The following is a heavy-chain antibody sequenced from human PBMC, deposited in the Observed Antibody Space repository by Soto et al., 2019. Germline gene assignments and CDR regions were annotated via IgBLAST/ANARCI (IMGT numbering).Heavy chain of an antibody. J-gene: IGHJ6*02. CDR3: ARHKRRGDIVLVPAAMSYYYYYGMDV. V-gene: IGHV4-59*08. Sequence: NPSETLSLTCTVSGGSISSYYWSWIRQPPGKGLEWIGYIYYSGSTNYNPSLKSRVTISVDTSKNQFSLQLNSVTPEDTAVYYCARHKRRGDIVLVPAAMSYYYYYGMDVWGQGTTVTVS. CDR1: GGSISSYY. CDR2: IYYSGST. D-gene: IGHD2-2*01.